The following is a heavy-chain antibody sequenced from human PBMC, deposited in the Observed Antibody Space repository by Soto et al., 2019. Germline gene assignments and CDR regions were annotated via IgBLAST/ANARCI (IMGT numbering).Heavy chain of an antibody. V-gene: IGHV1-69*12. CDR2: IIPIFGTA. D-gene: IGHD2-15*01. CDR3: ARDNPPQWCSRYYYGMDV. Sequence: QVQLVQSGAEVKKPGSSVKVSCKASGGTFSSYAISWVRQAPGQGLEWMGGIIPIFGTANYAQKFQGRVTITADESTSTAYMELSSLRSEDTAVYYCARDNPPQWCSRYYYGMDVWGQGTTVTVSS. CDR1: GGTFSSYA. J-gene: IGHJ6*02.